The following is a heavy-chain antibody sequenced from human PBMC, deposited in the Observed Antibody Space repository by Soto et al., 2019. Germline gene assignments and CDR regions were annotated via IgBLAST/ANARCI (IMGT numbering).Heavy chain of an antibody. V-gene: IGHV3-33*01. CDR3: ARDPTQSYYYDSSGYLDY. D-gene: IGHD3-22*01. CDR1: GFTFSSYG. CDR2: IWYDGSNK. J-gene: IGHJ4*02. Sequence: QVQLVESGGGVVQPGRSLRLSCAASGFTFSSYGMHWVRQAPGKGLEWVAGIWYDGSNKYYADSVKGRFTISRDNSKNTLYMQMNSLRAEDTAVYYCARDPTQSYYYDSSGYLDYWGQGTLVTVSS.